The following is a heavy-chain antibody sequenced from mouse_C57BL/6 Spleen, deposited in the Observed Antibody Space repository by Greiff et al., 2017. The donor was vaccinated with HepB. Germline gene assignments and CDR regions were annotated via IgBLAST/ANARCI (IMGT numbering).Heavy chain of an antibody. V-gene: IGHV3-6*01. Sequence: VQLQQSGPGLVKPSQSLSLTCSVTGYSITSGYYWNWIRQFPGNKLEWMGYISYDGSNNYNPSLKNRISITRDTSKNQFFLKLNSVTTEDTATYYCARAEVYDGYLYYFDYWGQGTTLTVSS. CDR2: ISYDGSN. CDR3: ARAEVYDGYLYYFDY. J-gene: IGHJ2*01. D-gene: IGHD2-3*01. CDR1: GYSITSGYY.